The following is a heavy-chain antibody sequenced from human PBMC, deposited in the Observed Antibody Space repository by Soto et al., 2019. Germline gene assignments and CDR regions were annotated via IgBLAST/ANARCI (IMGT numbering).Heavy chain of an antibody. Sequence: EGSLRLSCAASGFTFSNYAMSWVRQAPGQGLEWVSTLSGSGDSTYYTDSVKGRFTISRDNSNNTLYLQMNSLRAEDTAVYFCAXDALKSESFSRVGYFDYWGQGTLVTVSS. CDR2: LSGSGDST. D-gene: IGHD1-26*01. V-gene: IGHV3-23*01. CDR3: AXDALKSESFSRVGYFDY. CDR1: GFTFSNYA. J-gene: IGHJ4*02.